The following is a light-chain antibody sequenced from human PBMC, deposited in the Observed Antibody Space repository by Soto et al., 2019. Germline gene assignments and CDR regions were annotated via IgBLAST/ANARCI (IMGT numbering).Light chain of an antibody. CDR1: ASTIGRNY. CDR2: RNS. V-gene: IGLV1-47*01. Sequence: QSVLTQSPSASGTPGQRATISCSGSASTIGRNYVYWYQQLPGTAPKLLIYRNSQRPSGVPDRFSGSKSGTSASLAISGLRSEDEADYYCAAWDDNLSGFYVFGDGTKVTVL. J-gene: IGLJ1*01. CDR3: AAWDDNLSGFYV.